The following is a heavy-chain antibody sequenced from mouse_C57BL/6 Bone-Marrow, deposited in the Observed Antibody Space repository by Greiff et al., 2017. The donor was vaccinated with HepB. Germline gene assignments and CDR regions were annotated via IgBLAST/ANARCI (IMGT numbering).Heavy chain of an antibody. CDR2: IYPRIGNT. V-gene: IGHV1-81*01. J-gene: IGHJ2*01. CDR3: ARITTVPSEYYFYY. D-gene: IGHD1-1*01. Sequence: QVQLKQSGAELARPGASVKLSCKASGYTFTSYGISWVKQRTGQGLEWIGEIYPRIGNTYYNEKFKGKATLTADKSSSTAYMELRSLTSEDSADYFCARITTVPSEYYFYYWGQGTPLPVSS. CDR1: GYTFTSYG.